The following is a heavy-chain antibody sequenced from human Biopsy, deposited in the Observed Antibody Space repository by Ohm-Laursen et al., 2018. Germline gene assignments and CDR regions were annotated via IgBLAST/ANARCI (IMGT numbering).Heavy chain of an antibody. Sequence: SLRLSCSASGFTFSDAWMNWVRQAPVKGLEWVGRIKSSTDGGTTDYAAPVKNRFTISRDDSKNTFYLQMDSLKTEDTAVYYCTTQNPYGVPWWRRADYWGQGTPVTVSS. V-gene: IGHV3-15*01. CDR2: IKSSTDGGTT. CDR3: TTQNPYGVPWWRRADY. CDR1: GFTFSDAW. D-gene: IGHD4-17*01. J-gene: IGHJ4*02.